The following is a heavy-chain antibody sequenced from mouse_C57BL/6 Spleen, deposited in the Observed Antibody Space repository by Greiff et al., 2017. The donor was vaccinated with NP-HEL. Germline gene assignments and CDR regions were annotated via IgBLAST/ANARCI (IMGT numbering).Heavy chain of an antibody. CDR1: GYTFTSYW. D-gene: IGHD2-4*01. CDR2: IDPSDSYT. CDR3: ARGGDYDPYAMDY. V-gene: IGHV1-69*01. J-gene: IGHJ4*01. Sequence: VQLQQPGAELVMPGASVKLSCKASGYTFTSYWMHWVKQRPGQGLEWIGEIDPSDSYTNYNQKFKGKSTLTVDKSSSTAYMQLSSLTSEDSAVYYCARGGDYDPYAMDYWGQGTSVTVSS.